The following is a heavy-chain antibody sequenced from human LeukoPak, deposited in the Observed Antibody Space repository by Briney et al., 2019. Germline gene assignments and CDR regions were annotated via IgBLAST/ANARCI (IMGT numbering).Heavy chain of an antibody. Sequence: GEALQISFQGSGYRFTSYWIGWVRPMPGKGLEWMGIIYPGDSDTRYSPSFQGQVTISADKSISTAYLQWSSLKASDTAMYYCARLPYYYDSSGYPQDAFDIGGQGTMVTVSS. CDR1: GYRFTSYW. D-gene: IGHD3-22*01. CDR3: ARLPYYYDSSGYPQDAFDI. J-gene: IGHJ3*02. V-gene: IGHV5-51*01. CDR2: IYPGDSDT.